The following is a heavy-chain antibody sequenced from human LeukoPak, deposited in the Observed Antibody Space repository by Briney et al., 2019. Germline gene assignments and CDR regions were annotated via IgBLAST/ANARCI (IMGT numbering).Heavy chain of an antibody. D-gene: IGHD2-15*01. Sequence: GGSLRLSCAASGFTFSDYYMSWIRQAPGKGLEWVSYISSSSGYTDYADSVKGRFTISRDNAKNSLYLQMNSLRVEDTAVYYCARDPPYCSSGSCYFDYWGQGTLVTVSS. V-gene: IGHV3-11*06. J-gene: IGHJ4*02. CDR2: ISSSSGYT. CDR1: GFTFSDYY. CDR3: ARDPPYCSSGSCYFDY.